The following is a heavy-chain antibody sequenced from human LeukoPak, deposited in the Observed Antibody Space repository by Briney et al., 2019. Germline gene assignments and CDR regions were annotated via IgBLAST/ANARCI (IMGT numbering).Heavy chain of an antibody. CDR3: ARAPPGSGGSSNWFGP. V-gene: IGHV1-8*01. CDR2: MNPNSGNT. Sequence: ASAKVSCKASGYTFTSYDINWVRQATGQGLEWMGWMNPNSGNTGYAQKFQGRVTMTRNTSISTAYMELSSLRSEDTAVYYCARAPPGSGGSSNWFGPWGQGTLVTVSS. D-gene: IGHD2-15*01. CDR1: GYTFTSYD. J-gene: IGHJ5*02.